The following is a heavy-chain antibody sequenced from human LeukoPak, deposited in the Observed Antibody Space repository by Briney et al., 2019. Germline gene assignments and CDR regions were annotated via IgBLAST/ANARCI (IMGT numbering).Heavy chain of an antibody. CDR3: ARGIVVAGTETYYYGMDV. CDR2: ISSSSSYI. D-gene: IGHD6-19*01. CDR1: GFTFSSYS. J-gene: IGHJ6*02. V-gene: IGHV3-21*01. Sequence: GGSLRLSCAASGFTFSSYSMNWVRQAPGKGLEWVSSISSSSSYIYYADSVKGRFTISGDNAKNSLYLQMNSLRAEDTAVYYCARGIVVAGTETYYYGMDVWGQGTTVTVSS.